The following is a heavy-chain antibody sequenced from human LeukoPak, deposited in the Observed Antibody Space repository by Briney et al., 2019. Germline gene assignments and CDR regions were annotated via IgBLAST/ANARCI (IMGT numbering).Heavy chain of an antibody. V-gene: IGHV3-48*01. CDR2: ISSSSSTI. Sequence: PGGSLRLSCAASGFTFSSYSMNWVRQAAGKGLEWVSYISSSSSTIYYADSVKGRFTISRDNAKNSLYLQMNSLRAEDTAVYYCAREHYYYYYMDVWGKGTTVTVPS. J-gene: IGHJ6*03. CDR3: AREHYYYYYMDV. CDR1: GFTFSSYS.